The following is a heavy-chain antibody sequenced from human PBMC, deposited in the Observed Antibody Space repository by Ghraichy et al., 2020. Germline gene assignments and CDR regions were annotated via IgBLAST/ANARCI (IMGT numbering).Heavy chain of an antibody. D-gene: IGHD1-26*01. CDR3: VRVRIVGGTSPDAFDT. J-gene: IGHJ3*02. Sequence: GGSLRLSCTGSGFTFSSYAIHWIRQAPGKGLEWDTVISYDGTIQFYADSVKDRLTISRDNSRTSVYLQMNSLRVEDTAVYYCVRVRIVGGTSPDAFDTWGPGTMVTVSS. CDR2: ISYDGTIQ. CDR1: GFTFSSYA. V-gene: IGHV3-30-3*01.